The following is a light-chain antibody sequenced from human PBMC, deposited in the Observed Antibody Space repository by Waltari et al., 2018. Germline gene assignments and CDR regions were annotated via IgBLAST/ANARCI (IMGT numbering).Light chain of an antibody. CDR1: NLGRES. J-gene: IGLJ3*02. CDR3: QVWDSSSDLWV. CDR2: DDS. Sequence: SYVLTQPPSVSVAPGPTARITCGGNNLGRESVHWYQQKPGQAPVLVVYDDSDRPSGIPERFSGSNSGNTATLTISRVEAGDEADYYCQVWDSSSDLWVFGGGTKLTVL. V-gene: IGLV3-21*02.